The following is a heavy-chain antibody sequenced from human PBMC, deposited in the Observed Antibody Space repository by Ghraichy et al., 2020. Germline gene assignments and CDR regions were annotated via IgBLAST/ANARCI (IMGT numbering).Heavy chain of an antibody. CDR2: INHSGKT. V-gene: IGHV4-34*01. Sequence: SETLSLTCAVYGGSFSGYYWTWIRQPPGKGLEWIGEINHSGKTYYSSSLKTRVTISIDMSKNQFSLKLSSVTAADTAVYYCARGERHPGYLDYNGMDVWGQGTTVTVSS. D-gene: IGHD6-13*01. CDR1: GGSFSGYY. J-gene: IGHJ6*02. CDR3: ARGERHPGYLDYNGMDV.